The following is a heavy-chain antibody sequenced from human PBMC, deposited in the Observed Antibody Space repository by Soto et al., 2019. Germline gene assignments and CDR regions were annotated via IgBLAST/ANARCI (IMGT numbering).Heavy chain of an antibody. V-gene: IGHV3-9*01. Sequence: GGSLRLSCAASGFTFDDYAMHWVRQAPGKGLEWVSGISWNSGSIGYADSVKGRFTISRDNAKNSLYLQMNSLRAEDTALYYCAKDIAARVRGVSYYYYGMDVGGQGTTVTVYS. D-gene: IGHD3-10*01. CDR1: GFTFDDYA. CDR2: ISWNSGSI. J-gene: IGHJ6*02. CDR3: AKDIAARVRGVSYYYYGMDV.